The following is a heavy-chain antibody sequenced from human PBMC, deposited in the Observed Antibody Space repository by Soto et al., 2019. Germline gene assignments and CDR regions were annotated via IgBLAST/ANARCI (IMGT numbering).Heavy chain of an antibody. Sequence: QVQLVESRGGVVQPGRSLRLSCAASGFTFSSYGMHWVRQAPGKGLEWVAVIWYDGSNKYYADSVKGRFTISRDNSKNTLYLQMNSLRAEDTAVYYCARGGSSGWHDVFDYWGQGTLVTVSS. J-gene: IGHJ4*02. CDR2: IWYDGSNK. D-gene: IGHD6-19*01. CDR3: ARGGSSGWHDVFDY. V-gene: IGHV3-33*01. CDR1: GFTFSSYG.